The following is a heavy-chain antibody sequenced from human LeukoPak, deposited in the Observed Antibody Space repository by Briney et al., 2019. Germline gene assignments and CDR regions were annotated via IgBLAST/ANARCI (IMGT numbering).Heavy chain of an antibody. CDR2: IYYSGST. J-gene: IGHJ4*02. CDR3: ARAPYYYDTSGYPIYYFDY. CDR1: GDSISSYY. D-gene: IGHD3-22*01. Sequence: SETLSLTRTVSGDSISSYYWSWIRQPPGKGLEWIGYIYYSGSTTYNPSLKSRVTISVDTSKNQFSLKLSSVTAADTAVYYCARAPYYYDTSGYPIYYFDYWGQGTLVTVSS. V-gene: IGHV4-59*01.